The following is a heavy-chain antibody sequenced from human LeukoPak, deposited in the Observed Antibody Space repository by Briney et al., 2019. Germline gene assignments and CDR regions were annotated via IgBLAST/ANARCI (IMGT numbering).Heavy chain of an antibody. CDR3: ARHGYYGEYANYYFDY. CDR2: IYYSGST. Sequence: SETLSLTCTVSGGSISSSSYYWGWIRQPPGKGLEWIGSIYYSGSTYYNPSLKSRVTISVDTPKNQFSLKLSSVTAADTAVYYCARHGYYGEYANYYFDYWGRGTLVTVSS. D-gene: IGHD4-17*01. V-gene: IGHV4-39*01. CDR1: GGSISSSSYY. J-gene: IGHJ4*02.